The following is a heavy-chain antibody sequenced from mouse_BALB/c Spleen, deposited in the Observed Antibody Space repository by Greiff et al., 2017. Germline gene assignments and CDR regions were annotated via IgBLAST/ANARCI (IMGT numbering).Heavy chain of an antibody. Sequence: VQLKQSGPELVKPGASVKISCKASGYTFTDYNMHWVKQSHGKSLEWIGYIYPYNGGTGYNQKFKSKATLTVDNSSSTAYMELRSLTSEDSAVYYCARGTGNAMDYWGQGTSVTVSS. CDR3: ARGTGNAMDY. CDR1: GYTFTDYN. V-gene: IGHV1S29*02. D-gene: IGHD3-3*01. J-gene: IGHJ4*01. CDR2: IYPYNGGT.